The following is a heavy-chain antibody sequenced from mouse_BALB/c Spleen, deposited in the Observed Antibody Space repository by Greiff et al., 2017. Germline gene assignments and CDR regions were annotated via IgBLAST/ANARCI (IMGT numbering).Heavy chain of an antibody. D-gene: IGHD1-1*01. CDR1: GFTFSSYA. CDR2: ISSGGST. CDR3: ARKESSYWYFDV. Sequence: DVKLVESGGGLVKPGGSLKLSCAASGFTFSSYAMSWVRQTPEKRLEWVASISSGGSTYYPDSVKGRFTISRDNARNILYLQMSSLRSEDTAMYYCARKESSYWYFDVWGAGTTVTVSS. V-gene: IGHV5-6-5*01. J-gene: IGHJ1*01.